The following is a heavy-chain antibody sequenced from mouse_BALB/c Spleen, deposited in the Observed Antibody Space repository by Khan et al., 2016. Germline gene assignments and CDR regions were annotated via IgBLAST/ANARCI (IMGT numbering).Heavy chain of an antibody. D-gene: IGHD1-1*01. V-gene: IGHV14-3*02. CDR3: ARGYYGTSHFDY. CDR2: IDPANGNT. J-gene: IGHJ2*01. CDR1: GFNIKDTY. Sequence: VQLQQSGAELVKPGASVKLSCTASGFNIKDTYMHWVNQRPEQGLEWIGRIDPANGNTKYDPKFQGKATITADTSSNTAFLQLSSLTSEDTAVYDGARGYYGTSHFDYWGQGTTLTVSS.